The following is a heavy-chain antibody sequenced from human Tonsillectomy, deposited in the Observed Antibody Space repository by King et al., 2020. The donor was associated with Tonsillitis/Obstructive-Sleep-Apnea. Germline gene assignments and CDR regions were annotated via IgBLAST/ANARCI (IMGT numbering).Heavy chain of an antibody. Sequence: AQLVQSGSELKTPGASVKVSCQASGHSFTNYAMNWVRQAPGQGLEWMGWINTNTGNPTYAQGFTGRFVFSLDTPVSTAYLQISSLKAEDTAVYFCARSPIEYGSAGDYFDYWGQGTLVTVSS. V-gene: IGHV7-4-1*02. CDR1: GHSFTNYA. J-gene: IGHJ4*02. CDR2: INTNTGNP. CDR3: ARSPIEYGSAGDYFDY. D-gene: IGHD6-6*01.